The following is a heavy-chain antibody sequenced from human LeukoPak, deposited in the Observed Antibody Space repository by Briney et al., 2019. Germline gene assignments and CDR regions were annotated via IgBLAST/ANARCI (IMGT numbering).Heavy chain of an antibody. CDR3: AGDLVGIAVAGYFDY. D-gene: IGHD6-19*01. CDR2: INPNSGGT. J-gene: IGHJ4*02. CDR1: GYTFTGYY. V-gene: IGHV1-2*02. Sequence: ASVKVSCKASGYTFTGYYMHWVRQAPGQGLEWMGWINPNSGGTNYAQKFQGRVTMTRDTSISTAYMELSRLRSDDTAVYYCAGDLVGIAVAGYFDYWGQGTLVTVSS.